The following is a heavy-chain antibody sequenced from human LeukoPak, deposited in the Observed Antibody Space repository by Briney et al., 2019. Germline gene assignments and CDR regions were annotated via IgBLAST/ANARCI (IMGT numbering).Heavy chain of an antibody. CDR3: ARESTVGPIQTDALDI. Sequence: GGSLRLSXAASGFTFSTYWMHWVRQAPGKGLVWVSRINNEETAADYADSVQGRFTISRDNANNMLYLQMDSLRAEDTAVYYCARESTVGPIQTDALDIWGQGTMVTVSS. J-gene: IGHJ3*02. V-gene: IGHV3-74*01. CDR2: INNEETAA. D-gene: IGHD1-26*01. CDR1: GFTFSTYW.